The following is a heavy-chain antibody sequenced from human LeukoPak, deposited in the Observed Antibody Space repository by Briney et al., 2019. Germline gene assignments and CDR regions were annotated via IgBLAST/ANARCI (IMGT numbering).Heavy chain of an antibody. Sequence: GGSLRLSCAASGFTFSSYAMHWVRQAPGKGLEWVAVISYDGSNKYYADSVKGRFTISRDNSKNTLYLQMNSLRAEDTAVYYYARSGMNYDSSGYYYFDYWGQGTLVTVSS. J-gene: IGHJ4*02. CDR1: GFTFSSYA. CDR3: ARSGMNYDSSGYYYFDY. D-gene: IGHD3-22*01. CDR2: ISYDGSNK. V-gene: IGHV3-30-3*01.